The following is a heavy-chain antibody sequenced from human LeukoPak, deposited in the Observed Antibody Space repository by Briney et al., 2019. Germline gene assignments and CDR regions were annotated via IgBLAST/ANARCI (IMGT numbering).Heavy chain of an antibody. CDR3: ARVLYSGYDWNDAFDI. D-gene: IGHD5-12*01. Sequence: SETLSLTCAVSGGSISSGGYSWRWIRQPPGKGLERIESIYHSGSTYYNPSLKSRVTISVDRSKNQFSLKLSSVTAADTAVYYCARVLYSGYDWNDAFDIWGQGTTVTVSS. CDR1: GGSISSGGYS. CDR2: IYHSGST. V-gene: IGHV4-30-2*01. J-gene: IGHJ3*02.